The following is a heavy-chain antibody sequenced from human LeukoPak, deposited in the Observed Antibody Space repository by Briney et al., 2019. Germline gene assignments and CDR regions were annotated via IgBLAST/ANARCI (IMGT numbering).Heavy chain of an antibody. CDR2: ISGSGGSP. CDR3: AKDRSGYYSLGFDY. Sequence: GGSLRLSCAASGFSFSTYAMTWVRQAPGKGLEWVSAISGSGGSPYYADSVKGRFTISRDNSKNTLYLQMSSLRAEDTAVYYCAKDRSGYYSLGFDYWGQGTLVTVSS. V-gene: IGHV3-23*01. D-gene: IGHD3-22*01. CDR1: GFSFSTYA. J-gene: IGHJ4*02.